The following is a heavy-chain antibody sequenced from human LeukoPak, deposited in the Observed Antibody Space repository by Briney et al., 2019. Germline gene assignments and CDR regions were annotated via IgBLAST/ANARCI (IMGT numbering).Heavy chain of an antibody. V-gene: IGHV3-53*01. D-gene: IGHD3-9*01. Sequence: GGSLRLSCAASGFTFSSYSMSWVRQAPGKGLEWVSVIYSGGSTYYADSVKGRFTISRDNSKNTLYLQMNSLRAEDTAVYYCAREYYDILTGPTYYYYYYMDVWGKGTTVTVSS. CDR1: GFTFSSYS. CDR2: IYSGGST. CDR3: AREYYDILTGPTYYYYYYMDV. J-gene: IGHJ6*03.